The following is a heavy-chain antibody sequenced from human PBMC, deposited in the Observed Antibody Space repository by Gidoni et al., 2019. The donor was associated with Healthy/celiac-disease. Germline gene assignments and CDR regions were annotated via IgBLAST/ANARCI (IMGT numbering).Heavy chain of an antibody. J-gene: IGHJ6*02. CDR3: ARAIAVAGKVHYGMDV. D-gene: IGHD6-19*01. V-gene: IGHV4-59*01. CDR2: IYYSGST. Sequence: QVQLHESGPGLVKPSETLSLTRTVSGGLISRYYWSWIRQPPGKGLEWIGYIYYSGSTNYNPSLKSRVTISVDTTKNQFSLKLSSVTAADTAGYYCARAIAVAGKVHYGMDVWGQGTTVTVSS. CDR1: GGLISRYY.